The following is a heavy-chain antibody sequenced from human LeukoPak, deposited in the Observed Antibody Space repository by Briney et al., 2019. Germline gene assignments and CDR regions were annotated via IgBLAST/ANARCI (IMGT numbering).Heavy chain of an antibody. CDR1: GFTFSSYA. V-gene: IGHV3-23*01. CDR2: ISGGGGGT. CDR3: AKGGTVSTSFDY. D-gene: IGHD4-11*01. Sequence: PGGSLRLSCAASGFTFSSYAMNWVRQAPGKGLEWVSDISGGGGGTYYADSVKGRFTISRDNSKNTLYLQMNNLRVEDTALYYCAKGGTVSTSFDYWGQGTLVTVSS. J-gene: IGHJ4*02.